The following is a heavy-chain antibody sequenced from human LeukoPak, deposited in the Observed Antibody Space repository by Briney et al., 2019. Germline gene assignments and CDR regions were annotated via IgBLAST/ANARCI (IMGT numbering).Heavy chain of an antibody. CDR1: GFTFSSYG. V-gene: IGHV3-30*18. CDR2: ISYDGSNK. D-gene: IGHD2-2*03. J-gene: IGHJ4*02. Sequence: PSGGSLRLSCAASGFTFSSYGMHWVRQAPGKGLEWVAVISYDGSNKYYADSVKGRFTISRDNSKNTLYLQMNSLRAEDTAVYYCAKDGYCSSTSCSYFDYWGQGTLVTVSS. CDR3: AKDGYCSSTSCSYFDY.